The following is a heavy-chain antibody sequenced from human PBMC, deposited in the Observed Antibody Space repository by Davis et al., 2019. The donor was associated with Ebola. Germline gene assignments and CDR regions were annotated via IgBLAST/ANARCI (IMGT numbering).Heavy chain of an antibody. V-gene: IGHV1-46*01. CDR1: GYTFTSYY. CDR2: INPSGGST. CDR3: ARGRGHYESSGGDY. Sequence: ASVKVSCKASGYTFTSYYMHWVRQAPGQGLEWMGIINPSGGSTSYAQKFQGRVTMTRNTSISTAYMEVSSLRSEDTAVYYCARGRGHYESSGGDYWGQGTLVTVSS. J-gene: IGHJ4*02. D-gene: IGHD3-22*01.